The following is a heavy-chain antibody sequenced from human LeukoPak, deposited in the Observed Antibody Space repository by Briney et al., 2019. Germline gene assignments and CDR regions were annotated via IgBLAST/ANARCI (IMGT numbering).Heavy chain of an antibody. V-gene: IGHV4-39*07. D-gene: IGHD6-19*01. CDR1: AGFVSNSNYY. Sequence: SETLSLTCTVSAGFVSNSNYYWGWIRQPPGKGLEWIGSIYYSGSTYYNPSLESRVTISVDTSKNQFSLKLSSVTAADTAVYYCASSAAAVAGLTLDYWGQGTLVTVSS. J-gene: IGHJ4*02. CDR2: IYYSGST. CDR3: ASSAAAVAGLTLDY.